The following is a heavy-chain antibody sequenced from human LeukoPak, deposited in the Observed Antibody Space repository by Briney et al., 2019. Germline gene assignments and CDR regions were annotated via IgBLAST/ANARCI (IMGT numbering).Heavy chain of an antibody. Sequence: ASVKVSCKASGYTFTTYYIHWVRQAPGQGLEWMGIINPSDGSTSYAQKFQGRVTMTRDMSTSTAYMELSSLRSEDTAVYYCARAGRHSSAWYGDDYYYYYMDVWGKGTTVTISS. V-gene: IGHV1-46*01. CDR2: INPSDGST. D-gene: IGHD6-19*01. CDR3: ARAGRHSSAWYGDDYYYYYMDV. CDR1: GYTFTTYY. J-gene: IGHJ6*03.